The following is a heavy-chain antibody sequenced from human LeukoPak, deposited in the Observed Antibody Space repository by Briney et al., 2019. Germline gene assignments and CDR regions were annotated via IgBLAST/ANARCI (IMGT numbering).Heavy chain of an antibody. D-gene: IGHD1-26*01. CDR2: IKQDGSEK. Sequence: GGSLRLSCAASGFTFSSYWMTWVRQAPGKGLEWVAHIKQDGSEKYYVDSVKGRFTISRDNAKNSLSLQMNSLRAEDTAVYYCARDGIVGVTASDYWGQGTLVSVSS. V-gene: IGHV3-7*01. J-gene: IGHJ4*02. CDR1: GFTFSSYW. CDR3: ARDGIVGVTASDY.